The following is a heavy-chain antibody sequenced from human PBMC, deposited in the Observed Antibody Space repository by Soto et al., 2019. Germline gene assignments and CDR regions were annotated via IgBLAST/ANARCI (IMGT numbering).Heavy chain of an antibody. V-gene: IGHV3-11*06. CDR3: ARVKDSSWYFAGY. Sequence: GGSLRLSCAASGFTFSDYYMSWIRQAPGKGLEWVSYISSSSSYTNYADSVKGRFTISRDNAKNSLYLQMNSLRAEDTAVYYCARVKDSSWYFAGYWGQGTLVTVSS. J-gene: IGHJ4*02. CDR1: GFTFSDYY. D-gene: IGHD6-13*01. CDR2: ISSSSSYT.